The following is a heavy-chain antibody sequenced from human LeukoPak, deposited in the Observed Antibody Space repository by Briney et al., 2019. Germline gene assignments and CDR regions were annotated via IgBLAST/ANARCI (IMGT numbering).Heavy chain of an antibody. D-gene: IGHD5-24*01. J-gene: IGHJ3*02. V-gene: IGHV1-8*03. Sequence: ASVKVSCEASGYTFTSYDINWVRQATGQGLEWMGWMNPNSGNTGYAQKFHGRVTITRNTSISTAYMELSSLTSEDTAVYYCARRLLVNSFDIWGQGTMVTVSS. CDR3: ARRLLVNSFDI. CDR1: GYTFTSYD. CDR2: MNPNSGNT.